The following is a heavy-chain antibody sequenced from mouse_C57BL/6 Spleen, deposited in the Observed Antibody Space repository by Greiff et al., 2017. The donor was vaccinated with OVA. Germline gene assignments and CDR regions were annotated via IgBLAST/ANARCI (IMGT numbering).Heavy chain of an antibody. CDR2: IRSKSNNYAT. V-gene: IGHV10-1*01. CDR1: GFSFNTYA. Sequence: EAGGGLVQPKGSLKLSCAASGFSFNTYAMNWVRQAPGKGLEWVARIRSKSNNYATYYADSVKDRFTISREDSESMLYLQMNNLKTEDTAMYYCVRHNFDYWGQGTTLTVSS. J-gene: IGHJ2*01. CDR3: VRHNFDY.